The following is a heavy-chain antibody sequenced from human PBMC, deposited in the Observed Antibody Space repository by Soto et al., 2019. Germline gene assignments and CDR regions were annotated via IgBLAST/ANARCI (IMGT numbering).Heavy chain of an antibody. Sequence: EVQLVESGGGLVQPGGSLRLSCAASGFNLGSYWMHWVRQAPGKGLVWVSRINDYGTTINYAESVEGRFTISRDAAKSEVYLQMNSLRAEDTAVYYCARGGLEPVDYWGQGALVTVSS. CDR3: ARGGLEPVDY. CDR2: INDYGTTI. V-gene: IGHV3-74*01. D-gene: IGHD1-1*01. J-gene: IGHJ4*02. CDR1: GFNLGSYW.